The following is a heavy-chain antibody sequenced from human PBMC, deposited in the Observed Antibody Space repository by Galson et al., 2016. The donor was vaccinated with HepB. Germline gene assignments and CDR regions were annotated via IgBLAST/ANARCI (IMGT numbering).Heavy chain of an antibody. CDR3: ARDPLGYSYALVRYFDY. V-gene: IGHV3-15*01. Sequence: SLRLSCAASGFTFTNAWMSWVRQAPGKGLEWVGRIQSNTDGGTADYAAPVKGRFTISRDDSKNTLYLQMNSLRDEDTAVYYCARDPLGYSYALVRYFDYWGQGTLVTVSS. J-gene: IGHJ4*02. CDR2: IQSNTDGGTA. D-gene: IGHD5-18*01. CDR1: GFTFTNAW.